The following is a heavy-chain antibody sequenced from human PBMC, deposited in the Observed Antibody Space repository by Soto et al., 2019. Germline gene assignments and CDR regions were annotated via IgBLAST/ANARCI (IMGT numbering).Heavy chain of an antibody. D-gene: IGHD5-12*01. CDR3: AYSDYDRSPLDY. V-gene: IGHV3-15*01. Sequence: EVQLVESGGGLVKPGGSLRLSCAASGFTFSNAWMSWVRQAPGKGLEWVGRIKSKTDGGTTDYAAPVKGRFTISRDDSNNTLYLQMNSLKTEDTAVYYCAYSDYDRSPLDYWGQGTLVTVSS. J-gene: IGHJ4*02. CDR1: GFTFSNAW. CDR2: IKSKTDGGTT.